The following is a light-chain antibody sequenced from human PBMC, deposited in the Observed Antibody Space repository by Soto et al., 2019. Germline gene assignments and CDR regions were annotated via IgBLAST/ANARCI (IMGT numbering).Light chain of an antibody. V-gene: IGKV3-15*01. Sequence: EIVMTQSPATLSVFPGERATLSCRASQSVSSNLAWYQQKPGQAPRLLIYRASTRATGIPARFSGSGSGTEFTLTIRSRQAEDFAVYYCQHYNNWPPWTFGQGTKVEIK. CDR3: QHYNNWPPWT. CDR1: QSVSSN. J-gene: IGKJ1*01. CDR2: RAS.